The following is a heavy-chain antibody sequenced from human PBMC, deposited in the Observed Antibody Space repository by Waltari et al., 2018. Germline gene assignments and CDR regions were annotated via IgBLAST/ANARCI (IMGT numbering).Heavy chain of an antibody. D-gene: IGHD3-22*01. Sequence: VQLQQSGPGLVRPSETLSLTCTVSGGPISSYFWDWLRQSPGKGPEWIGFRYSSGGAKYNPSLKSRVTISVDTSKGQCSLRLSSVTTADSAVYFCVGVYDNSGWGGLESWGQGTLVTVSS. V-gene: IGHV4-59*01. J-gene: IGHJ4*02. CDR3: VGVYDNSGWGGLES. CDR2: RYSSGGA. CDR1: GGPISSYF.